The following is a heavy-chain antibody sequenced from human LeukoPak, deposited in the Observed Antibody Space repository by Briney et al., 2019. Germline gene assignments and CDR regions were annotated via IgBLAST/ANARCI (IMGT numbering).Heavy chain of an antibody. CDR2: ISYSGST. J-gene: IGHJ4*02. D-gene: IGHD2-15*01. V-gene: IGHV4-59*08. CDR3: ARRGGYCSGGTCELDY. CDR1: GGSISSYY. Sequence: PSETLSLTCTVSGGSISSYYWSWIRQPPGKGLEWIGYISYSGSTNYNPSLKSRVTISVDTSKNQFSLKLTSVTAADTAVYYCARRGGYCSGGTCELDYWGQGTLVTVSS.